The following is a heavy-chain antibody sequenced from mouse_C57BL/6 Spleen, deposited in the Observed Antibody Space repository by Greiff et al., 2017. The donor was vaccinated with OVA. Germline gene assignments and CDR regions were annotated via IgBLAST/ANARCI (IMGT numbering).Heavy chain of an antibody. Sequence: QVHVKQSGAELVRPGASVTLSCKASGYTFTDYEMHWVKQTPVHGLEWIGAIDPETGGTAYNQKFKGKAILTADKSSSTAYMELRSLTSEDSAVYYCTRNPYYFDYWGQGTTLTVSS. V-gene: IGHV1-15*01. CDR1: GYTFTDYE. CDR3: TRNPYYFDY. J-gene: IGHJ2*01. CDR2: IDPETGGT.